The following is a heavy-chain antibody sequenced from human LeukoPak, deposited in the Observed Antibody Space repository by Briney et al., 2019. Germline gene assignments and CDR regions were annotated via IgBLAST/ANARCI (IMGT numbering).Heavy chain of an antibody. CDR3: ARDEELGLSDY. D-gene: IGHD1-7*01. CDR2: IIPILGIA. Sequence: SVKVSCKASGGTSSSYAISWVRQAPGQGLEWMGRIIPILGIANYAQKFQGRVTITADKSTSTAYMELSSLRSEDTAVYYCARDEELGLSDYWGQGTLATVSS. V-gene: IGHV1-69*04. J-gene: IGHJ4*02. CDR1: GGTSSSYA.